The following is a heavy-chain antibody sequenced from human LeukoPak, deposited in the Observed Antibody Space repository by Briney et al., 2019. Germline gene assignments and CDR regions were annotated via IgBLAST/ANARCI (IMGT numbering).Heavy chain of an antibody. Sequence: GGSLRLSCAASGFSISTYAMSWVRQAPGKGLEWVSGIVGSGETDYADAVQGRFTISKDNSKNIVYLQMNRLRAEDTAVYYCAKDAVYGDGYWEFDYWGQGNLVTVSS. CDR2: IVGSGET. D-gene: IGHD5-24*01. CDR3: AKDAVYGDGYWEFDY. J-gene: IGHJ4*02. CDR1: GFSISTYA. V-gene: IGHV3-23*01.